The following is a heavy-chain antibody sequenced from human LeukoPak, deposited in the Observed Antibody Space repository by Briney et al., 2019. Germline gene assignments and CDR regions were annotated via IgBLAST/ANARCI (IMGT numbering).Heavy chain of an antibody. Sequence: SVKVSCKASGGTFSSYAINRVRQAPGQGLEWMGRIIPIFGTANYAQKFQGRVTITTDESTSTAYMELSSLRSEDTAVYYCARDRDDYSNYVVSDYWGQGTLVTVSS. D-gene: IGHD4-11*01. V-gene: IGHV1-69*05. CDR1: GGTFSSYA. CDR3: ARDRDDYSNYVVSDY. J-gene: IGHJ4*02. CDR2: IIPIFGTA.